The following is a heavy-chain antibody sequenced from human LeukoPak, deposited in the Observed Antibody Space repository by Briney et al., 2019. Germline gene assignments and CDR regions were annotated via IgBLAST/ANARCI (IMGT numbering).Heavy chain of an antibody. D-gene: IGHD3-22*01. CDR1: GGSISSSSYY. Sequence: SETLSLTCTVSGGSISSSSYYWGWIRQPPGKGLEWIGSIYYSGSTYYNPSLKSRVTISVDTSKNQFSLKLSSVTAADTAVYYCARDRRPWLSAFDYWGQGTLVTVSS. J-gene: IGHJ4*02. CDR2: IYYSGST. CDR3: ARDRRPWLSAFDY. V-gene: IGHV4-39*07.